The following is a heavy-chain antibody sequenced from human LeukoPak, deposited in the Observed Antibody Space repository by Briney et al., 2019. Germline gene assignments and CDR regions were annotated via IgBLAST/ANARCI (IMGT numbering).Heavy chain of an antibody. Sequence: SQTLSLTCTVSGGSINSGNYYWSWIRQPAGKGLEWIGRMYTSGSTNYNPSLKSRVSISVDTSKNQFSLKLTSVTAADTAVYYCARYLGYCSGGNCLQWAFDIWGQGTMVTVSS. D-gene: IGHD2-15*01. CDR2: MYTSGST. J-gene: IGHJ3*02. V-gene: IGHV4-61*02. CDR3: ARYLGYCSGGNCLQWAFDI. CDR1: GGSINSGNYY.